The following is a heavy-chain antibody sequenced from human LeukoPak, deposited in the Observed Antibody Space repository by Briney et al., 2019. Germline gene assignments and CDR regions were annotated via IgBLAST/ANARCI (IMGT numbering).Heavy chain of an antibody. CDR2: IIPIFGTA. CDR3: ARVASSSSWWFDP. V-gene: IGHV1-69*05. D-gene: IGHD6-6*01. CDR1: GGTFSSYA. J-gene: IGHJ5*02. Sequence: ASVKVSCKAFGGTFSSYAISWVRQAPGQGLEWIGGIIPIFGTANYAQKFQGRVTITTDESTSTAYMELSSLRSEDTAVYYCARVASSSSWWFDPWGQGTLVTVSS.